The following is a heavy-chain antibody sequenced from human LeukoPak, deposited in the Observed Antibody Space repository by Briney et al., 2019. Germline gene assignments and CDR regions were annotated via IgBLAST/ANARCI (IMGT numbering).Heavy chain of an antibody. D-gene: IGHD3-22*01. CDR2: TSGSGSST. CDR3: ATTKWFIGY. Sequence: PWGSLRLSCAASGFTFSSYAMSWVRQAPGKGLEWVSTTSGSGSSTYYADSVKGRFTISRDNSKNTLYLQMNSLRAEDTAVYYCATTKWFIGYWGQGTLVTVSS. J-gene: IGHJ4*02. CDR1: GFTFSSYA. V-gene: IGHV3-23*01.